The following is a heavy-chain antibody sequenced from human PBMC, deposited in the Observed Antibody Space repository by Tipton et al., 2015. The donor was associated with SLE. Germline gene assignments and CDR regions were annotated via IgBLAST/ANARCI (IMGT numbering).Heavy chain of an antibody. J-gene: IGHJ5*02. D-gene: IGHD6-13*01. Sequence: TLSLTCTVSGGSISSGSYYWSWIRQPAGKGLEWIGRIYTSGSTNYNPSLKSRVTISVDTSKNQFSLKLSSVTAADTAVYYCAREIAAAGRGDWFDPWGQGTLVTVSS. CDR3: AREIAAAGRGDWFDP. V-gene: IGHV4-61*02. CDR2: IYTSGST. CDR1: GGSISSGSYY.